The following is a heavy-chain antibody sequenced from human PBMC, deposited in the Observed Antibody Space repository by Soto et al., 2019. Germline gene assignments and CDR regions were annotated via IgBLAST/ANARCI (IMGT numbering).Heavy chain of an antibody. CDR1: GGTFSSYT. V-gene: IGHV1-69*02. CDR2: IIPILGIA. CDR3: ARSFAYDILTGYYTPAQDYYYYGMDV. J-gene: IGHJ6*02. D-gene: IGHD3-9*01. Sequence: GASVKVSCKASGGTFSSYTISWVRQAPGQGLEWMGRIIPILGIANYAQKFQGRVTITADKSTSTAYMELSSLRSEDTAVYYCARSFAYDILTGYYTPAQDYYYYGMDVWGQGTTVTVSS.